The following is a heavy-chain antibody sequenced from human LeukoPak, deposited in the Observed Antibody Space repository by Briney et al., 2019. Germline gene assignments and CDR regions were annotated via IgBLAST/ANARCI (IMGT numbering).Heavy chain of an antibody. J-gene: IGHJ3*02. CDR2: ISKDGSMR. V-gene: IGHV3-30*04. CDR1: GFSFTKYA. Sequence: GRSLRVSCAASGFSFTKYAMDWVRQAPGKGLEWVAIISKDGSMRYYADSVKGRFTVSRDNSNNAVYLQMNSLKSEDTAVYYCAGEKFDIWGQGTMVTVSA. CDR3: AGEKFDI.